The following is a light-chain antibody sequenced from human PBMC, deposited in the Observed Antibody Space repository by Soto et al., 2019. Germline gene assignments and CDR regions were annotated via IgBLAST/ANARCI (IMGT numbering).Light chain of an antibody. V-gene: IGLV1-40*01. J-gene: IGLJ1*01. CDR3: QSYDSSLSAYV. CDR1: RSNIGAGFD. Sequence: QSVLTQPPSVSGAPGQRVTISCTGRRSNIGAGFDVHWYQQLPGTAPKLLIYDNSIRPSGVPDRFSGSKSGTSASLAITGLQAEDEADYYCQSYDSSLSAYVFGTGTKVTVL. CDR2: DNS.